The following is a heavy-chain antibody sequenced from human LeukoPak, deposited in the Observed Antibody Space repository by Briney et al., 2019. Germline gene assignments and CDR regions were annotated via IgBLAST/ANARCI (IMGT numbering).Heavy chain of an antibody. Sequence: GASVKVSCKASGYTFTSYGISWVRQAPGQGLEWTGWISAYNGNTNYAQKLQGRVTMTTDTSTSTAYMELRSLRSDDTAVYYCARDKGYDILTGYEKFDYWGQGTLVTVSS. CDR2: ISAYNGNT. V-gene: IGHV1-18*04. J-gene: IGHJ4*02. CDR1: GYTFTSYG. CDR3: ARDKGYDILTGYEKFDY. D-gene: IGHD3-9*01.